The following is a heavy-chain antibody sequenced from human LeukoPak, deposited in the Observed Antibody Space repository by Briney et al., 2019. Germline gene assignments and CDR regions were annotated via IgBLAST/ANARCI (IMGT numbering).Heavy chain of an antibody. D-gene: IGHD3-10*01. J-gene: IGHJ6*02. Sequence: SETLSLTCTVSGGSISSYYWGWIRQPPGKGLEWIGYIYYSGSTNYNPSLKSRVTISVDTSKNQFSLKLSSVTAADTAVYYCARRGSGSYYPEYYYYGMDVWGQGTTVTVSS. CDR3: ARRGSGSYYPEYYYYGMDV. CDR1: GGSISSYY. CDR2: IYYSGST. V-gene: IGHV4-59*08.